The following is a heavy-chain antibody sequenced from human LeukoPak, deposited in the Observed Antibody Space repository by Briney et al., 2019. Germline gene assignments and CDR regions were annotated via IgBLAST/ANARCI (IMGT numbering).Heavy chain of an antibody. V-gene: IGHV3-30*18. CDR2: ISYDGSNK. D-gene: IGHD3-10*01. J-gene: IGHJ4*02. Sequence: GGSLRLSCAASGFTFSSYGMHWVRQAPGKGLEWVAVISYDGSNKYYADSVKGRFTISRDNSKNTLYLQMNSLRAEDTAVYYCAKTLGSWFGELSPDYWGQGTLVTVSS. CDR3: AKTLGSWFGELSPDY. CDR1: GFTFSSYG.